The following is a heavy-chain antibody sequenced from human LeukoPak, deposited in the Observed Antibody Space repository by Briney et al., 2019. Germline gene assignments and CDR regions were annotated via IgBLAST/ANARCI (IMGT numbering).Heavy chain of an antibody. CDR1: GFAFSGDN. J-gene: IGHJ3*02. V-gene: IGHV3-21*01. Sequence: GGPLRLSCAASGFAFSGDNMNWVRQAPGNGLEWVSFIDAGGSYIRYADSVKGRFTISRDNAKNSLFLQMNSLRAEDTAMYFCARDQAIDIRAYDIWGQGTMVTVSS. CDR3: ARDQAIDIRAYDI. D-gene: IGHD5-12*01. CDR2: IDAGGSYI.